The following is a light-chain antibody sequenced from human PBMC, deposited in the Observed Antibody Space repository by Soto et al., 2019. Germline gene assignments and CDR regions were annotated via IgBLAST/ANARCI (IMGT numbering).Light chain of an antibody. CDR3: QQYDNLPL. V-gene: IGKV1-33*01. CDR1: QDINNY. Sequence: IHTTRSPSSLFPSLGDRGTITYQATQDINNYVNWYQQKPGKAPNLLIDDASKVETGVPSRCSGSGAGTDLTFTISSLQPEDIATYYWQQYDNLPLFGPGTKVDIK. CDR2: DAS. J-gene: IGKJ3*01.